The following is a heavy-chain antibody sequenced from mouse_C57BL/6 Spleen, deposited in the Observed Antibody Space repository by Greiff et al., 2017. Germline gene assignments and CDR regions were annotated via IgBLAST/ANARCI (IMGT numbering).Heavy chain of an antibody. Sequence: QVQLQQPGAELARPGSSVMLSCKASGYTFTSYWMHWVKQRPIQGLEWIGNIDPSDSETHYNQKFKDKATLTADKSSSTAYMQLSSLTSEDSAVYYCARYRGSIYYDYDTDYWGQGTTLTVSS. CDR2: IDPSDSET. CDR1: GYTFTSYW. D-gene: IGHD2-4*01. J-gene: IGHJ2*01. V-gene: IGHV1-52*01. CDR3: ARYRGSIYYDYDTDY.